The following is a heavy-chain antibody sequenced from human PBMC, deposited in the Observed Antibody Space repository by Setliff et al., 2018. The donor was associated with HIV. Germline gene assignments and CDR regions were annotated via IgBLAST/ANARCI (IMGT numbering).Heavy chain of an antibody. Sequence: PGGSLRLSCAASGLTLSTYSMSWVRQAPGKGLEWVSAIDPTGTYTYYADAVKGRFTISRDNSKNTVYLQVDSLRPEDTAVYYCASARIPTGGTSTSCDYWGQGALVTVSS. CDR3: ASARIPTGGTSTSCDY. D-gene: IGHD1-1*01. CDR1: GLTLSTYS. V-gene: IGHV3-23*05. J-gene: IGHJ4*02. CDR2: IDPTGTYT.